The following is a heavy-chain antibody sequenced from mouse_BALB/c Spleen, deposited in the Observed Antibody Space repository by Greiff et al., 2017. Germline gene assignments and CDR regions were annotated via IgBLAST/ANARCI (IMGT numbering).Heavy chain of an antibody. CDR2: IDTSDSYT. Sequence: QVQLQQPGAELVMPGASVKMSCKASGYTFTDYWMHWVKQRPGQGLEWIGAIDTSDSYTSYNQKFKGKATLTVDESSSTAYMQLSSLTSEDSAVYYCARSGSRRYFDYWGQGTTLTVSS. V-gene: IGHV1-69*01. CDR3: ARSGSRRYFDY. D-gene: IGHD1-1*01. CDR1: GYTFTDYW. J-gene: IGHJ2*01.